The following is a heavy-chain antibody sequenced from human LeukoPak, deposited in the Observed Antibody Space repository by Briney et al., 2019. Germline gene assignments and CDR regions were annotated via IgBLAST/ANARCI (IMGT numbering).Heavy chain of an antibody. CDR1: GVSINISY. CDR2: IYYGGSI. J-gene: IGHJ4*02. CDR3: ARGTDY. V-gene: IGHV4-59*08. Sequence: SPSETLSLTCTVSGVSINISYWSWIRQPPGKGLEWIGFIYYGGSINYNPSLKSRVTISVDSSKTQVSLKLSSVTAADTAVYYCARGTDYWGQGTLVTVSS.